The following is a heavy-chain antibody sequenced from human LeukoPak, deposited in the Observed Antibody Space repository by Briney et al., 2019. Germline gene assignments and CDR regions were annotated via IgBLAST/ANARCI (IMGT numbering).Heavy chain of an antibody. CDR2: IIPIFGTA. CDR1: GGTFSSYA. CDR3: ARSTNSAIFGVVIPSVGYYYYGMDV. D-gene: IGHD3-3*01. Sequence: SVKVSCKASGGTFSSYAISWVRQAPGQGLEWMGGIIPIFGTANYAQKFQGRVTITADESTSTAYMELSSLRSEDTAVYYCARSTNSAIFGVVIPSVGYYYYGMDVWGQGTTVTVSS. J-gene: IGHJ6*02. V-gene: IGHV1-69*13.